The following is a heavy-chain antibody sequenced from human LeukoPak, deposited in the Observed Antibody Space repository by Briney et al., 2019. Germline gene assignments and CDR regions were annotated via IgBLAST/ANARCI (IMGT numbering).Heavy chain of an antibody. V-gene: IGHV4-59*01. Sequence: SETLSLTCTVSGGSISSYYWSWIRQPPGKGLEWIWSIYYSGSTNYNPSLKSRVNISVDTSKNQFSLKLSSVTAADTAVYYCARTYYYGSGSYYLDYWGQGTLVTVSS. CDR3: ARTYYYGSGSYYLDY. CDR2: IYYSGST. J-gene: IGHJ4*02. CDR1: GGSISSYY. D-gene: IGHD3-10*01.